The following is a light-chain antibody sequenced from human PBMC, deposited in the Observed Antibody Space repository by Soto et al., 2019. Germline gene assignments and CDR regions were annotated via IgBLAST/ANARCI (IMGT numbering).Light chain of an antibody. CDR3: QQYSAY. V-gene: IGKV1-5*01. J-gene: IGKJ4*01. CDR2: EAS. CDR1: HNITTW. Sequence: DVHLTQSPSTLSASVGDRVTITCRAIHNITTWLAWYQQRPGEAPKVLISEASSLVGGVPSRFSGGGSGTDFTLTIRSLQPDHFATYYCQQYSAYFGGGNKVEIK.